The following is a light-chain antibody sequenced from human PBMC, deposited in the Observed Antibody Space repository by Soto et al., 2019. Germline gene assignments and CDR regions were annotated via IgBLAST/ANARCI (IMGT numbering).Light chain of an antibody. V-gene: IGLV2-14*02. CDR3: SSYTSSSTL. CDR2: EVF. CDR1: SSDVGSYNL. Sequence: QSVLTQPASVSGSPGQSITISCTGPSSDVGSYNLVSWYQQYPGKAPKLIIFEVFKRPSGVSSRFSGSKSGNTASLTISGLQTEDEADYYCSSYTSSSTLFGTGTKLTVL. J-gene: IGLJ1*01.